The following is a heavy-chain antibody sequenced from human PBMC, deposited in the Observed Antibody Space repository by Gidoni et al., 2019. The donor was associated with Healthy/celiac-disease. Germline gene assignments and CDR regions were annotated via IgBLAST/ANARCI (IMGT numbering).Heavy chain of an antibody. V-gene: IGHV4-34*01. Sequence: QVQLQQWGAGLLKPSETLSLTCAVYGGSFSGYYWSWLRQPPGKGLEWIGEINHSGSTNYNPSLKSRVTISVDTSKNQFSLKLSPVTAADTAVYYCARGPHFSLRGSGSYYNGLKRAYYFDYWGQGTLVTVSS. CDR2: INHSGST. CDR1: GGSFSGYY. J-gene: IGHJ4*02. D-gene: IGHD3-10*01. CDR3: ARGPHFSLRGSGSYYNGLKRAYYFDY.